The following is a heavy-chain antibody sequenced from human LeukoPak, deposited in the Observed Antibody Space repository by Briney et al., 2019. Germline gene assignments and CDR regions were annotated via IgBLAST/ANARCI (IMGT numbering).Heavy chain of an antibody. V-gene: IGHV1-69*02. D-gene: IGHD6-13*01. Sequence: ASVKVSCKASGYTFTGYYMHWVRQAPGQGLEWMGRIIPILGITNYAQRFQGRVTITADKSTSTAYMELSSLRSEDTAVYYCDVSSSWDYYGMDVWGQGTTVTVSS. CDR3: DVSSSWDYYGMDV. CDR2: IIPILGIT. CDR1: GYTFTGYY. J-gene: IGHJ6*02.